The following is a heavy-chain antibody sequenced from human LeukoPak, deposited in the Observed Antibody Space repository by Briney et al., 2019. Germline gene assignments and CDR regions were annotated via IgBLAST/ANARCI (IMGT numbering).Heavy chain of an antibody. CDR1: GFTFSNSN. J-gene: IGHJ4*02. CDR2: ITSSSRFI. D-gene: IGHD1-26*01. Sequence: PGGSLTLSCAASGFTFSNSNMNWVRQAPGKGLEWVSSITSSSRFIYYADSVKGRFTIPRDNAENSLYLQMTSLRADDTAVYYCAKYSGTYRDFWGQGTLVTVSS. CDR3: AKYSGTYRDF. V-gene: IGHV3-21*03.